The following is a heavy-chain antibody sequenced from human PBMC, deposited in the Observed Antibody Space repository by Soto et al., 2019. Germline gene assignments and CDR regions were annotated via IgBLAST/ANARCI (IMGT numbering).Heavy chain of an antibody. Sequence: ASVKVSCKASGYTFTSYDINWVRQATGQRLEWMGWINADNGNTEYAQKFQGRVTITRNTSASTAYMELSSLRSEDTAVYYCARDRGAADYWGQGTLVTVSS. V-gene: IGHV1-3*01. CDR2: INADNGNT. D-gene: IGHD3-10*01. CDR1: GYTFTSYD. CDR3: ARDRGAADY. J-gene: IGHJ4*02.